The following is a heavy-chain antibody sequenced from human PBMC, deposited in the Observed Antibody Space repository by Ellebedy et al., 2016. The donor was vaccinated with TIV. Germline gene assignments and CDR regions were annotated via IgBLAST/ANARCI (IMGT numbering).Heavy chain of an antibody. CDR2: ISADNGNT. D-gene: IGHD5-18*01. J-gene: IGHJ4*02. Sequence: ASVKVSXXASGYTFTSFGISWVRQAPGQGLEWMGWISADNGNTNYAQKIQGRVTTTTDTSTSTAYMELRSLRSDDSAVYYCARDRIVGYSYGTLDYWGQGTLVTVSS. CDR1: GYTFTSFG. V-gene: IGHV1-18*01. CDR3: ARDRIVGYSYGTLDY.